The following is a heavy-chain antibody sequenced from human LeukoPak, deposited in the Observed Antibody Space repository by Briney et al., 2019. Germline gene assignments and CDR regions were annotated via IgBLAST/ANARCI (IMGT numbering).Heavy chain of an antibody. V-gene: IGHV4-34*01. J-gene: IGHJ4*02. CDR1: GGSFSGYY. CDR2: INHSGST. Sequence: SETLSLTCAVYGGSFSGYYWSWIRQPPGKGLEWIGEINHSGSTNYNPSLKSRVTISVDTSRNHFSLSLNSVTAADTAVYYCARVAGATHLDYWGQGTLVTVSS. D-gene: IGHD1-26*01. CDR3: ARVAGATHLDY.